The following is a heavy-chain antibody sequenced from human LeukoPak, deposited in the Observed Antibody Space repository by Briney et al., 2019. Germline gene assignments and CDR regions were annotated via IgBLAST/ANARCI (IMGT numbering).Heavy chain of an antibody. CDR3: ARSSDHGSGSFFDY. D-gene: IGHD3-10*01. CDR2: IIPIFGTA. V-gene: IGHV1-69*06. J-gene: IGHJ4*02. CDR1: GGTFSSYA. Sequence: GSSVKVSCKASGGTFSSYAISWVRQAPGQGLEWMGGIIPIFGTANYAQKFQGRVTITADKSTSTAYMELSSLRSEDTAVYHCARSSDHGSGSFFDYWGQGTLVTVSS.